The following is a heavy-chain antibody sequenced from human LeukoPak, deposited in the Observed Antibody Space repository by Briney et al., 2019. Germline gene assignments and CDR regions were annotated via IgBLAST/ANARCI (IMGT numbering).Heavy chain of an antibody. CDR3: ARGSREMATIFDY. CDR1: GXSISSYY. J-gene: IGHJ4*02. V-gene: IGHV4-4*07. CDR2: THTSGTT. Sequence: SETLSLTCSLSGXSISSYYWSWIRQPAGEGLEWIGRTHTSGTTNYNPSLKSRVTMSVDTSNNQFSLKLSSVTAADTAVYYCARGSREMATIFDYWGQGTLVTVSS. D-gene: IGHD5-24*01.